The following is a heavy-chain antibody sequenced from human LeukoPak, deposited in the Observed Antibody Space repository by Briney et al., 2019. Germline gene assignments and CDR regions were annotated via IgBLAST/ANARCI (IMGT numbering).Heavy chain of an antibody. CDR1: GNYW. D-gene: IGHD2/OR15-2a*01. J-gene: IGHJ4*02. CDR3: VSFYEAY. V-gene: IGHV3-74*01. Sequence: GGSLRLSCAASGNYWMHWVRQAPGKGLVWVSHINSDGSWTSYADSVKGRFTISKDNAKNTVYLQMNDLRAEDTAVYYCVSFYEAYWGRGTLVTVSS. CDR2: INSDGSWT.